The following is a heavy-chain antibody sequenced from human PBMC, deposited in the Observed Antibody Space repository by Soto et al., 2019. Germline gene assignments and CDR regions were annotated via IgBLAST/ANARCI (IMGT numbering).Heavy chain of an antibody. CDR3: AMSGYSKYYYYMDV. CDR1: GGSIRSSSYY. Sequence: SETQSLTSTVSGGSIRSSSYYWGWIRQPPGKGLEWIGSIYYSGSTYYNPSLKSRVTISVDTSKNQFSLKLSSVTAADTAVYYCAMSGYSKYYYYMDVWGKGTTVTVSS. V-gene: IGHV4-39*01. D-gene: IGHD6-13*01. CDR2: IYYSGST. J-gene: IGHJ6*03.